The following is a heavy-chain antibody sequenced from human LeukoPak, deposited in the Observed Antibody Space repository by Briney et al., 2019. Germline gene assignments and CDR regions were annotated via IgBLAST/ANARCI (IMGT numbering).Heavy chain of an antibody. CDR1: GFTFSSYA. V-gene: IGHV3-30*01. CDR3: ARDCDTAIVTYYYYYMDV. Sequence: GGSLRLSCAASGFTFSSYAMHWVRQAPGKGLEWVAVISYDGSNKYYADSVKGRFTISRDNSKSTLYLQMNSLRAEDTAVYYCARDCDTAIVTYYYYYMDVWGKGTTVTVSS. CDR2: ISYDGSNK. D-gene: IGHD5-18*01. J-gene: IGHJ6*03.